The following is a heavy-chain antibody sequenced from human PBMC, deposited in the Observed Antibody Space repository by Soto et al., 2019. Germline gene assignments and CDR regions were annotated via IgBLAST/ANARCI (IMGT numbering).Heavy chain of an antibody. CDR1: GGSISSGGYY. Sequence: SETLSLTXTVSGGSISSGGYYWSWIRQHPGKGLEWIGYIYYSGSTYYNPSLKSRVTISVDTSKNQFSLKLSSVTAADTAVYYCAPPQAAMIVVVPWGQGTLVTVSS. V-gene: IGHV4-31*02. CDR3: APPQAAMIVVVP. D-gene: IGHD3-22*01. CDR2: IYYSGST. J-gene: IGHJ5*02.